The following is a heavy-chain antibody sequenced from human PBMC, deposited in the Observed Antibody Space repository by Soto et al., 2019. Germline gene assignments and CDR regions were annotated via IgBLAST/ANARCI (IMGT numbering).Heavy chain of an antibody. V-gene: IGHV1-2*02. CDR1: GYTFTDYY. CDR3: ARSLTTLTTLLDY. Sequence: QVQLVQSEADVKKPGASVKVSCKSSGYTFTDYYLHWVRQAPGQGLEWMGWINPNSGGTNYAPRFQGRVTITRDTSINTAYMELSSLRSDDTAVYYCARSLTTLTTLLDYWGQGTLVTVSS. CDR2: INPNSGGT. J-gene: IGHJ4*02. D-gene: IGHD4-17*01.